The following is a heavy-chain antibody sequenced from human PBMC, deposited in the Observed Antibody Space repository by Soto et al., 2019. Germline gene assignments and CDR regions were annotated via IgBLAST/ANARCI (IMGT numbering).Heavy chain of an antibody. J-gene: IGHJ4*02. CDR1: GFTFSTYW. D-gene: IGHD3-16*01. Sequence: VQLVQSGGGLVQPGGSLRLSCAASGFTFSTYWMTWVRRPPGKGLEGVANLDQDGSERYYVDSVRGRFTISRDNAKNSLYLQMNSLRAEDTAVYYCVCGGNFFVYWGQGTLVTVSP. V-gene: IGHV3-7*01. CDR3: VCGGNFFVY. CDR2: LDQDGSER.